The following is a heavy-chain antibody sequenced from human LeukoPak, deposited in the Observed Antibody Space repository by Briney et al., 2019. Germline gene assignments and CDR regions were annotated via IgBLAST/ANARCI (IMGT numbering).Heavy chain of an antibody. J-gene: IGHJ4*02. CDR3: ARVGSGWLIS. Sequence: SETLSLTCAVYGGSFSGYYWSWIRQPPGKGLEWIGEINHSGSTNYNPSLKSRVTISVDTSKNQFSLKLSSVTAADTAVYYCARVGSGWLISWGQGTLVTVSS. CDR1: GGSFSGYY. V-gene: IGHV4-34*01. CDR2: INHSGST. D-gene: IGHD6-19*01.